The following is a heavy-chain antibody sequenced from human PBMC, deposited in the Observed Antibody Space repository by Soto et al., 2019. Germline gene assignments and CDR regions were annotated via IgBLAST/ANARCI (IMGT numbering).Heavy chain of an antibody. D-gene: IGHD6-13*01. CDR1: GYTFTHYA. CDR2: INAGSGNT. V-gene: IGHV1-3*01. Sequence: QVQLVQSGAEVKKPGASVKVSCTASGYTFTHYAIHWVRHAPGQRLEWMGFINAGSGNTKYSQTFQGRLTFTKDTSASTAYMDLSSLSSEDTAIYYCARGLAADGAWGPGPLVTVSS. J-gene: IGHJ5*02. CDR3: ARGLAADGA.